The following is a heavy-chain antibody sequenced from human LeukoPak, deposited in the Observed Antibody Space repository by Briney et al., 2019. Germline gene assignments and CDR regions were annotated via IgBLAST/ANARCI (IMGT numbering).Heavy chain of an antibody. Sequence: PSETLSLTCTVSGGSISSGNYYWSWIRQPAGKGLEWIGHLHATGTTNYNPFLKSRVTMSIDTSKNQFSLKLRSVTAADTAVYYCAKVAKYYYGPETYFFFENWGQGTLVTVSS. J-gene: IGHJ4*02. CDR3: AKVAKYYYGPETYFFFEN. V-gene: IGHV4-61*09. CDR2: LHATGTT. D-gene: IGHD3-10*01. CDR1: GGSISSGNYY.